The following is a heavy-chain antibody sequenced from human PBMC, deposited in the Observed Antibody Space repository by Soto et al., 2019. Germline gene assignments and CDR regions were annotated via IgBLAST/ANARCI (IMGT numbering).Heavy chain of an antibody. CDR1: GFTFTSYN. Sequence: EQLVESGGGLIEPGGSLRLSCAASGFTFTSYNMNWVRQAPGKGLEWISYVSSSSTFIFYAASVKGRFTISRDNGGKSLYLQMNSLRVEDTGFYYCVRGTYDIWSGHNDPWFDLWGQGTLVAVSS. CDR3: VRGTYDIWSGHNDPWFDL. J-gene: IGHJ5*02. CDR2: VSSSSTFI. V-gene: IGHV3-48*03. D-gene: IGHD3-3*01.